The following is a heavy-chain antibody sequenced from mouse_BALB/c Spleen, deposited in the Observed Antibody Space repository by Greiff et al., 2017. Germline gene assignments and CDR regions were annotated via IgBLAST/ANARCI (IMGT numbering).Heavy chain of an antibody. Sequence: QVQLQQSGAELVRPGTSVKISCKASGYTFTNYWLGWVKQRPGHGLEWIGDIYPGGGYTNYNEKFKGKATLTADTSSSTAYMQLSSLTSEDSAVYFCASRSTMITTGYFDYWGQGTTLTVSS. J-gene: IGHJ2*01. V-gene: IGHV1-63*02. CDR2: IYPGGGYT. CDR1: GYTFTNYW. D-gene: IGHD2-4*01. CDR3: ASRSTMITTGYFDY.